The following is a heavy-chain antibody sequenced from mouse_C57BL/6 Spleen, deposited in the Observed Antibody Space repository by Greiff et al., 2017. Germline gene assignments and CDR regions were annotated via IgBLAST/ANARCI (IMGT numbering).Heavy chain of an antibody. CDR1: GYTFTSYW. D-gene: IGHD1-1*01. CDR3: AKRTTYYFDY. J-gene: IGHJ2*01. Sequence: QVQLQQPGAELVKPGASVKLSCKASGYTFTSYWMHWVKQSPGQGLEWIGMIHPNSGSTNYNEKFKGKATLTVYKSSSTAYMQLSSLTSEDSAVYYGAKRTTYYFDYWGAGTPVPVSS. V-gene: IGHV1-64*01. CDR2: IHPNSGST.